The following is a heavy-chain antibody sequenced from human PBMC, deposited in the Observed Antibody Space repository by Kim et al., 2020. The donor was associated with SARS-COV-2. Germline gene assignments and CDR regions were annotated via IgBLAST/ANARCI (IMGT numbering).Heavy chain of an antibody. CDR2: INYSGST. Sequence: SETLSLTCTVSGGSVSSGSYYWSWIRQPPGKGLEWIGYINYSGSTNYNPSLKSRATISVDTSKNQFSLKLSSVTAAATAVYYCARVTSGSYDAFNIWGQG. D-gene: IGHD1-26*01. J-gene: IGHJ3*02. V-gene: IGHV4-61*01. CDR1: GGSVSSGSYY. CDR3: ARVTSGSYDAFNI.